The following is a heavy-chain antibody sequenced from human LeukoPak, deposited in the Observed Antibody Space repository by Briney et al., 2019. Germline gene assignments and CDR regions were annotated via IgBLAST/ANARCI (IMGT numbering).Heavy chain of an antibody. CDR2: ISWNSGNI. J-gene: IGHJ3*02. CDR1: GLSCVDYA. D-gene: IGHD1-1*01. Sequence: SLILSCAASGLSCVDYAMHWVRQAPGEGLVWVSGISWNSGNIGYADSVKGRFTISRDNAKNSLYLQMNSLRAEDTAVYYCASERGDAFDIWGQGTMVTVSS. CDR3: ASERGDAFDI. V-gene: IGHV3-9*01.